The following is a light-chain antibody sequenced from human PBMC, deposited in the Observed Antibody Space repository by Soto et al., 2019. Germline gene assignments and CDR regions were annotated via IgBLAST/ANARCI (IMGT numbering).Light chain of an antibody. CDR1: QSVSSN. V-gene: IGKV3-15*01. CDR2: GAY. Sequence: EIVMTQSPATLSVSPGARPTLSGRASQSVSSNLAWYQQKPGQAPRLLIYGAYTRATGITARFSGSGSGTEFTLTISSLQSEDFAVYYRQQYNNWPWTFGQGTKVDI. J-gene: IGKJ1*01. CDR3: QQYNNWPWT.